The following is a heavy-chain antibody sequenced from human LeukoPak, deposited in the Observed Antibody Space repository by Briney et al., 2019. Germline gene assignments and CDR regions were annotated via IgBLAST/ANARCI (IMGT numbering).Heavy chain of an antibody. J-gene: IGHJ6*04. D-gene: IGHD2-15*01. V-gene: IGHV1-69*06. CDR2: IIPIFRTA. Sequence: ASVKVSCKASGGTFSSHVFSWVRQAPGQGLEWMGGIIPIFRTANYAQKFQGRLTITADKSTGTAYMELSSLRSDDTAVYYCASATLRCSGGGCYEMDVWGKGTTVTVSS. CDR1: GGTFSSHV. CDR3: ASATLRCSGGGCYEMDV.